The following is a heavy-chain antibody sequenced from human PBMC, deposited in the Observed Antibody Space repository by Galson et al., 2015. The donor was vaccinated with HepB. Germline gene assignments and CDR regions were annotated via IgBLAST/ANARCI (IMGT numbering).Heavy chain of an antibody. CDR1: GFTFSNAW. CDR3: TTDRGELLSGLFDY. CDR2: IKSKTDGGTT. J-gene: IGHJ4*02. D-gene: IGHD1-26*01. Sequence: SLRLSCAASGFTFSNAWMSWVRQAPGKGLEWVGRIKSKTDGGTTDYAAPVKGRFTISRDDSKNTLYLQMNSLKTEDTAVYYCTTDRGELLSGLFDYWGQGTLVTVSS. V-gene: IGHV3-15*01.